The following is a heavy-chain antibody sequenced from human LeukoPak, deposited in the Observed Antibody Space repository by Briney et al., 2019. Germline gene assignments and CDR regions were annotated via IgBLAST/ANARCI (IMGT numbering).Heavy chain of an antibody. CDR3: ARSLDSSGYYWTYDY. D-gene: IGHD3-22*01. Sequence: SETLSLTCTVSGGSISTYYWSWIRQPPGKGLEWIGYIYYSGSTNYNPSLKSRVTISVGTSKNQFSLNLSSVTAADTAVYYCARSLDSSGYYWTYDYWGQGTLVTVSS. CDR1: GGSISTYY. CDR2: IYYSGST. J-gene: IGHJ4*02. V-gene: IGHV4-59*08.